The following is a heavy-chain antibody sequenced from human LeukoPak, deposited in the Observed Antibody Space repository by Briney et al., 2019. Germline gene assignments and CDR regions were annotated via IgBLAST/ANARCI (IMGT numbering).Heavy chain of an antibody. V-gene: IGHV4-39*07. Sequence: SETLSLTCTVSGGSISSSSYYWGWIRQPPGKGLEWIGSIYYSGSTYYNPSLKSRVTISVDTSKNQFSLKLSSVTAADTAVYHCARGYGGNWYYFDYWGQGTLVTVSS. CDR1: GGSISSSSYY. J-gene: IGHJ4*02. D-gene: IGHD4-23*01. CDR3: ARGYGGNWYYFDY. CDR2: IYYSGST.